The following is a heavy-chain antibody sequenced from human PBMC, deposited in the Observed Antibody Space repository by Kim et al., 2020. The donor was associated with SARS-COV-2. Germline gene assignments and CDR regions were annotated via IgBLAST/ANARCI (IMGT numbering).Heavy chain of an antibody. J-gene: IGHJ5*02. Sequence: VKGRFTISRDNAKNSLYLQMNSLRAEDTAVYYCAREVWGSYRLPNWFDPWGQGTLVTVSS. CDR3: AREVWGSYRLPNWFDP. D-gene: IGHD3-16*02. V-gene: IGHV3-21*01.